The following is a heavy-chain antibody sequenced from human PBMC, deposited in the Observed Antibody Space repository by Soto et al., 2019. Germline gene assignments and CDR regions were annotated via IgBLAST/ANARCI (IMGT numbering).Heavy chain of an antibody. D-gene: IGHD2-2*01. V-gene: IGHV3-9*01. CDR1: GLNFDDFA. CDR2: ITWNSRVL. Sequence: EVQLVESGGRLVQPGRSLRLSCVGTGLNFDDFAMHWVRQAPGKGLEWVSGITWNSRVLAYADSVKGRFTISRDNARNSLYLQMDSLRDEDTALYWCAKPVAYCSGSSCARTFYYHYGMDVWGQGTTVTVSS. CDR3: AKPVAYCSGSSCARTFYYHYGMDV. J-gene: IGHJ6*02.